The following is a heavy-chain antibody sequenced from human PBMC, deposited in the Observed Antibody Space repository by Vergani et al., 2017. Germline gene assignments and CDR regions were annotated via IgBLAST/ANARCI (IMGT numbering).Heavy chain of an antibody. D-gene: IGHD5-12*01. J-gene: IGHJ6*02. CDR1: GFTVSSNY. CDR2: IYSGGST. V-gene: IGHV3-53*04. CDR3: ARDRVGIVATTTYYYYYYGIDV. Sequence: EVQLVESGGGLVQPGGSLRLSCAASGFTVSSNYMSWVRQAPGKGLEWVSVIYSGGSTYYADSVKGRFTISRHNSKNTLYFQRNSQRAEDTAVHYCARDRVGIVATTTYYYYYYGIDVWGQGTTVTVAS.